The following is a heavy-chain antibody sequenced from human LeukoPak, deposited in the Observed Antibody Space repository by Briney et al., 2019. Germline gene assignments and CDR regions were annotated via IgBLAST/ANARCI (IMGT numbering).Heavy chain of an antibody. J-gene: IGHJ4*02. CDR2: IYSGGDT. V-gene: IGHV3-53*01. D-gene: IGHD2-15*01. CDR3: ARHRRYCSRATCYSGHDC. CDR1: GFTVSSNY. Sequence: GGSLRLSCAASGFTVSSNYMTWVRQAPGKGLQWVSMIYSGGDTYYVDSVKGRFTISRDNSKNTLYLQMNSLRAEDTAVYYCARHRRYCSRATCYSGHDCWGQGTLVIVSS.